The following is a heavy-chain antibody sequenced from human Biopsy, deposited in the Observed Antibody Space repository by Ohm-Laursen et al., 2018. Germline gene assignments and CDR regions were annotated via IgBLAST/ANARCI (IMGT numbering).Heavy chain of an antibody. CDR1: DASVKTSGYF. V-gene: IGHV4-61*08. D-gene: IGHD2-15*01. CDR3: GNEVHGRDY. CDR2: ISYNERT. Sequence: GTLSLTCSVSDASVKTSGYFWAWIRQRPGKGLEWIGYISYNERTNYNPSLTSRVSISADASKYEFSLRLTSVTAADTAVYLCGNEVHGRDYWGLGAQVTVSS. J-gene: IGHJ4*02.